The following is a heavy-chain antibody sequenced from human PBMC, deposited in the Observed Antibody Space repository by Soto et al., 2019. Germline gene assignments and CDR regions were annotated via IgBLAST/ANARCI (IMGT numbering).Heavy chain of an antibody. CDR3: ARRLQWQLRPLDS. J-gene: IGHJ4*02. Sequence: NPGGTLRLSCAVSGFTFSDYYMTWIRQAPGKGLEWVSYINTLSSAIYYADSVKGRFTISRDNAKNSLYLQMNSLRAEDTAVYYCARRLQWQLRPLDSWGRGSLVTVSS. V-gene: IGHV3-11*01. D-gene: IGHD6-19*01. CDR1: GFTFSDYY. CDR2: INTLSSAI.